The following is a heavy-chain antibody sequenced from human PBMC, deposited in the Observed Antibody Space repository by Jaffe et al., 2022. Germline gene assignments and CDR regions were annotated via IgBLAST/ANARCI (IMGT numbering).Heavy chain of an antibody. CDR1: GYTFTSYG. J-gene: IGHJ5*02. CDR2: ISAYNGNT. CDR3: ARDLYDFWSGYYTGIRWWGPFDP. V-gene: IGHV1-18*01. D-gene: IGHD3-3*01. Sequence: QVQLVQSGAEVKKPGASVKVSCKASGYTFTSYGISWVRQAPGQGLEWMGWISAYNGNTNYAQKLQGRVTMTTDTSTSTAYMELRSLRSDDTAVYYCARDLYDFWSGYYTGIRWWGPFDPWGQGTLVTVSS.